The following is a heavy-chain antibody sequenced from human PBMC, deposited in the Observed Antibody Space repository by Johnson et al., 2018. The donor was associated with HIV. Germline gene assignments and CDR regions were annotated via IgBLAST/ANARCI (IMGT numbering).Heavy chain of an antibody. D-gene: IGHD4-23*01. Sequence: QMQLVESGGGVVQPGGSLRLSCAASGFTFDDYGMHWVRQAPGKGLEWVAFIRYDGSNKYYADSVKGRFTISRDNSKNTLYLQMNSLRAEDTAVYYCAREQYGGNSNAGDGFDIWGQGTMVTVSS. J-gene: IGHJ3*02. CDR2: IRYDGSNK. V-gene: IGHV3-30*02. CDR3: AREQYGGNSNAGDGFDI. CDR1: GFTFDDYG.